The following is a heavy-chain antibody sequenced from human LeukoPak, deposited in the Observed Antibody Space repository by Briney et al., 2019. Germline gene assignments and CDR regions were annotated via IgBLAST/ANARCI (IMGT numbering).Heavy chain of an antibody. J-gene: IGHJ4*02. CDR3: AIFTYGGYSLDS. CDR2: IYVSGST. D-gene: IGHD5-12*01. V-gene: IGHV4-4*07. Sequence: SDTLSLTCTVSGDSLDRHYWSWIRQPAGRGLEWIGRIYVSGSTTHNPSLTGRVAMSVDASKNPFSLKLRSETAADTAVYYCAIFTYGGYSLDSWGQGTLVVVSS. CDR1: GDSLDRHY.